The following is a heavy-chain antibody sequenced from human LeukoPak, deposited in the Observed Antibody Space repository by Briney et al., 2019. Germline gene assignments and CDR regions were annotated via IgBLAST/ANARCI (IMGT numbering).Heavy chain of an antibody. Sequence: ALQTLSLTCTVSGGSISSGGYYWSWIRQHPGKGLEWIGYIYYSGSTYYNPSLKSRVTISVDTSKNQFSLKLSSVTAADTAVYYCARGIAVAGPRGDYYYYGMDVWGKGTTVTVSS. CDR1: GGSISSGGYY. J-gene: IGHJ6*04. CDR3: ARGIAVAGPRGDYYYYGMDV. D-gene: IGHD6-19*01. CDR2: IYYSGST. V-gene: IGHV4-31*03.